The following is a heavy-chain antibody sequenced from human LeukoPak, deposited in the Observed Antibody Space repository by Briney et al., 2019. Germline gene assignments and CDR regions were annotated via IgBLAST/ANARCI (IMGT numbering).Heavy chain of an antibody. V-gene: IGHV3-23*01. CDR2: ISGSGGST. D-gene: IGHD6-13*01. Sequence: GGSLRLSCAASGFTFSSYAMSWVRQAPGKGLEWVSAISGSGGSTYYADSVKGRFTISRHNSKNTLYLQMNSLRAEDTAVYYCARFGGSSQDAFDIWGQGTMVTVSS. CDR1: GFTFSSYA. J-gene: IGHJ3*02. CDR3: ARFGGSSQDAFDI.